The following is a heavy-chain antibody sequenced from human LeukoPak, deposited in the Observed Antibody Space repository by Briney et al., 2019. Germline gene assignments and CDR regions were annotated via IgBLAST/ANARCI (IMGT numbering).Heavy chain of an antibody. Sequence: GGSLRLSCAASGFTFSTYWMSWVRQAPGKGLEWVCNIKQDGSEKYYVDSVKGRFTISRDNAKNSLSLQMNSLRTEDTAVYYCARRQFNWGSAFDIWGQGTMVTVSS. D-gene: IGHD7-27*01. CDR2: IKQDGSEK. CDR3: ARRQFNWGSAFDI. V-gene: IGHV3-7*02. J-gene: IGHJ3*02. CDR1: GFTFSTYW.